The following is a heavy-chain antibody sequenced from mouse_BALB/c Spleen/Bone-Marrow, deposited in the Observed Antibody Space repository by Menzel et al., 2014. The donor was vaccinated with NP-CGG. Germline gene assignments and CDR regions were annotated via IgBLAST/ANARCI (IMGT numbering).Heavy chain of an antibody. CDR2: ISGGSSTI. D-gene: IGHD1-2*01. CDR1: GFTFSSFG. Sequence: EVQLVESGGGLVQPGGSRKLSCAASGFTFSSFGMHWVRQAPEKGLEWVAYISGGSSTIYYADTVKGRFTISRDNPKNTLFLQMTSLRSEDTAMYYCARGVYGYVKYAMTTGVREPQSPSPQ. V-gene: IGHV5-17*02. CDR3: ARGVYGYVKYAMTT. J-gene: IGHJ4*01.